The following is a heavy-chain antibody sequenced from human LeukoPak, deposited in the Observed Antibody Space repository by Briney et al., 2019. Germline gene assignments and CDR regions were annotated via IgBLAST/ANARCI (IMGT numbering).Heavy chain of an antibody. V-gene: IGHV4-39*02. J-gene: IGHJ5*02. Sequence: SETLSLTCTVSGGSVSSRTYYWGWIRQPPGKGLEWIGTVYYSGPAYYNPSLKSRVSISVDTSKNQFSLELSSVTAADPAVYFCARDVRTLRDFWAGYFTNRLDPWGQGTLVTVSS. CDR3: ARDVRTLRDFWAGYFTNRLDP. CDR2: VYYSGPA. D-gene: IGHD3/OR15-3a*01. CDR1: GGSVSSRTYY.